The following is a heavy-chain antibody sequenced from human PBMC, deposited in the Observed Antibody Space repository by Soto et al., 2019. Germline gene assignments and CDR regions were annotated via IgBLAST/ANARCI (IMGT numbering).Heavy chain of an antibody. D-gene: IGHD2-21*02. V-gene: IGHV3-23*01. J-gene: IGHJ4*02. Sequence: EVQLLESGGGLVQPGGSLRLSCAASGFTFSSYAMSWVRQAPGKGLEWVSAISGSGGSTYYADSVKGRFTISRDNSKNTVDLQMNSLRAEDTAVYYCANLPLAYCGGDCFLDYWGQGTLVTVSS. CDR3: ANLPLAYCGGDCFLDY. CDR2: ISGSGGST. CDR1: GFTFSSYA.